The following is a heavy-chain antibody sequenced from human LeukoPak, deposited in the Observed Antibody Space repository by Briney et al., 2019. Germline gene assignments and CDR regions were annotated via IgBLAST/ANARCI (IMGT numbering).Heavy chain of an antibody. CDR3: ASGLDGDYAPCDY. CDR1: GFTFSSYW. CDR2: INTDGSST. V-gene: IGHV3-74*01. J-gene: IGHJ4*02. Sequence: GGSLRLSCAASGFTFSSYWMHWVRQAPGKGLVWVSRINTDGSSTSYADSVKGRFTISRDNPKNTLYLQMNSLRAEDTAVYYCASGLDGDYAPCDYWGQGTLVTVSS. D-gene: IGHD4-17*01.